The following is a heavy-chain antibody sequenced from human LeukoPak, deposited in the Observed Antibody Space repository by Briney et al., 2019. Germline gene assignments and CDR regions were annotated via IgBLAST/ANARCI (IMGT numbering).Heavy chain of an antibody. CDR1: GGSFSGYY. J-gene: IGHJ4*02. D-gene: IGHD3-22*01. V-gene: IGHV4-34*01. CDR3: ARKDSSNYNTFDY. CDR2: IYHSGST. Sequence: SETLSLTCAVYGGSFSGYYWSWIRQPPGKGLEWIGEIYHSGSTNYNPSLKSRVTISVDKSKNQFSLKLSSVTAADTAVYYCARKDSSNYNTFDYWGQGTLVTVSS.